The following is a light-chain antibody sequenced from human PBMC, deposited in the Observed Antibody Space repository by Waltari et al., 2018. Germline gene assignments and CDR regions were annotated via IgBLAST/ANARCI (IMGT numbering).Light chain of an antibody. CDR3: QQRRTWPSIT. CDR2: DAS. CDR1: QSVGGD. Sequence: EIVLTQSPATLSLSPGQRGTLSCRASQSVGGDLAWYQQKPGQALRLLIFDASNRATGIPARFSGSGSGTDFTLTISSLEPEDVAVYYCQQRRTWPSITFGQGTRLEI. V-gene: IGKV3-11*01. J-gene: IGKJ5*01.